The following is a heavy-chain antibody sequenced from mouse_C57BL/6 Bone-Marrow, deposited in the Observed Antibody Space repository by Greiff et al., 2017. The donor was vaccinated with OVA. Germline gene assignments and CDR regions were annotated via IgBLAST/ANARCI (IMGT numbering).Heavy chain of an antibody. CDR3: ARWLLRYWYFDV. D-gene: IGHD2-3*01. V-gene: IGHV7-3*01. Sequence: EVQLVESGGGLVQPGGSLSLSCAASGFTFTDYYMSWVRQPPGKALEWLGFIRNKANGYTTEYSASVKGRFTISRDNSQSILYLQMNALRAEDSATYYCARWLLRYWYFDVWGTGTTVTVSS. CDR1: GFTFTDYY. CDR2: IRNKANGYTT. J-gene: IGHJ1*03.